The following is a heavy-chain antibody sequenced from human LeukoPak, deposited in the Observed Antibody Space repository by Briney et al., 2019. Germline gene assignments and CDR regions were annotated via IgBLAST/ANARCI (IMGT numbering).Heavy chain of an antibody. J-gene: IGHJ4*02. D-gene: IGHD6-19*01. Sequence: PGGSLRLSCAASGFTLSRYWMHWVRQVPGKGLVWVSRINSDGSSTNYADSVKGRFTISRDNAKNTLYLQMNSLRAEDTAIYYCAAAVTGLDYWGQGSLVTVSS. CDR1: GFTLSRYW. CDR3: AAAVTGLDY. CDR2: INSDGSST. V-gene: IGHV3-74*01.